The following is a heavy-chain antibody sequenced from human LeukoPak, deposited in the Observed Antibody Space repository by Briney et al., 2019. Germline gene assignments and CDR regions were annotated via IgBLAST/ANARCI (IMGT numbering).Heavy chain of an antibody. CDR3: ASTHYYDTTPTDY. J-gene: IGHJ4*02. V-gene: IGHV3-23*01. D-gene: IGHD3-22*01. CDR1: GFTFSSYA. CDR2: ISGSGGST. Sequence: GSLRLSCAASGFTFSSYAMSWVRQAPGKGLEWVSGISGSGGSTYYADSVKGRFTISRDNSKNTLYLQMNSLRAEDTAVYYCASTHYYDTTPTDYWGQGTLVTVSS.